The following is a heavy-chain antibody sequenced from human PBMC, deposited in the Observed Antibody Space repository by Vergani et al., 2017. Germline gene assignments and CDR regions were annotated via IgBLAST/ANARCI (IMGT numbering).Heavy chain of an antibody. CDR1: GYSISSGYY. V-gene: IGHV4-38-2*01. CDR2: IYHSGST. CDR3: ARVFLWFGELPDGFDP. D-gene: IGHD3-10*01. Sequence: QVQLQESGPGLVKPSETLSLTCAVSGYSISSGYYWGWIRQPPGKGLEWIGSIYHSGSTYHNPSLKSRVTISVDTSKNQFSLKLSSVTAADTAVYYCARVFLWFGELPDGFDPWGQGTLVTVSS. J-gene: IGHJ5*02.